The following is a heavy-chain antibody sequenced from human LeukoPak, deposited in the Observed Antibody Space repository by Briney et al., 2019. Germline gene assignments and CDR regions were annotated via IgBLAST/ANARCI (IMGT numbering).Heavy chain of an antibody. J-gene: IGHJ4*02. CDR1: GFTFSTYA. D-gene: IGHD2-2*01. V-gene: IGHV3-30*04. CDR2: ISYDGSNK. CDR3: AKVGVPAVMELGTRGVATTIELDY. Sequence: GGSLRLSCAASGFTFSTYAMHWVRQAPGKGLEWVAAISYDGSNKNYADSVKGRFTIPRDNSKNTLYLQMNSLRADDTAVYYCAKVGVPAVMELGTRGVATTIELDYWGQGTLVTVSS.